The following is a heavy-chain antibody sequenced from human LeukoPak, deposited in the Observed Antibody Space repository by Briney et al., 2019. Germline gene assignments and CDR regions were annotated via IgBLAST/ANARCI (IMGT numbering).Heavy chain of an antibody. J-gene: IGHJ5*02. CDR2: INHSGST. D-gene: IGHD2-15*01. CDR3: ATGQVVVVVAATMAWFDP. V-gene: IGHV4-34*01. CDR1: GGSFSGYY. Sequence: SETLSLTCAVYGGSFSGYYWSWIRQPPGKGLEWIGEINHSGSTNYNPSLKSRVTISVDTSKNQFSLKLSSVTAADTAAYYCATGQVVVVVAATMAWFDPWGQGTLVTVSS.